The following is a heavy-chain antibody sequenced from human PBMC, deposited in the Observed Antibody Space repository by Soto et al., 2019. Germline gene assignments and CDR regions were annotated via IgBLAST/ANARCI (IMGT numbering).Heavy chain of an antibody. CDR2: INHSGST. J-gene: IGHJ6*03. Sequence: SETLSLTCAVYGGSFSGYYWSWIRQPPGKGLEWIGEINHSGSTNYNPSLKSRVTISVDTSKNQFSLKLSSVTAADTAVYYCARVPGNCSGGSCYPRGYYYYMDVWGKGTTVTVSS. CDR3: ARVPGNCSGGSCYPRGYYYYMDV. D-gene: IGHD2-15*01. V-gene: IGHV4-34*01. CDR1: GGSFSGYY.